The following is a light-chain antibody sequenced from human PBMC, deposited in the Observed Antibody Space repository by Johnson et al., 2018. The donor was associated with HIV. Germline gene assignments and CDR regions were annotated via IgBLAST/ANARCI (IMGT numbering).Light chain of an antibody. CDR2: DNN. CDR3: GTWDSSLSALYV. J-gene: IGLJ1*01. Sequence: SVLTQPPSVSAAPGQKVTISCSGSSSNIGNNYVSWFQQLPGTAPKLLIYDNNKRPSGIPDRFSGPKSGTSATLGITGLQTGDEADYYCGTWDSSLSALYVFGTSTKVTVL. V-gene: IGLV1-51*01. CDR1: SSNIGNNY.